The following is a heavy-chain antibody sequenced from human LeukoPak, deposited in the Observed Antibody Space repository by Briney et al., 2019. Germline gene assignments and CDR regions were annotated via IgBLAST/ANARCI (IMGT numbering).Heavy chain of an antibody. CDR3: AKEPIITIFGVGGMDV. CDR1: GFTFSSYD. Sequence: GGSLRLSCAASGFTFSSYDMSWVRQAPGKGLEWVSAISGSGGSTYYADSVKGRFTISRDNSKNTLYLQMNSLRAEDTAVYYCAKEPIITIFGVGGMDVWGQGTTVTVSS. CDR2: ISGSGGST. D-gene: IGHD3-3*01. J-gene: IGHJ6*02. V-gene: IGHV3-23*01.